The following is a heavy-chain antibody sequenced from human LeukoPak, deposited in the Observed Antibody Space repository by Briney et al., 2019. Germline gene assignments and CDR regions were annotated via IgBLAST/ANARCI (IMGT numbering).Heavy chain of an antibody. D-gene: IGHD3-9*01. V-gene: IGHV4-34*01. CDR2: ISHTGRS. CDR1: RGSVSGYY. CDR3: ARGFDGLTGYYPPDY. J-gene: IGHJ4*02. Sequence: SETLSLTCAICRGSVSGYYWSWIRQSPGKGLEWIGEISHTGRSKNNPSLKSRVTISEDMSKKQFSLKLNSVTAADTALYYCARGFDGLTGYYPPDYWSQGTLVTVSS.